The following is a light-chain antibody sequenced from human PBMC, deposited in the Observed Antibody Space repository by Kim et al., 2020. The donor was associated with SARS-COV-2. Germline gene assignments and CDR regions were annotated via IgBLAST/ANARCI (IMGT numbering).Light chain of an antibody. J-gene: IGLJ3*02. CDR3: AAWDDSLSGPV. CDR2: SNS. CDR1: KSNIESNI. V-gene: IGLV1-44*01. Sequence: GQRVTISCSGRKSNIESNIVTWYQQLPGTAPKLLIYSNSQRPSGVPDRFSGSKSGTSASLAISGLQSEDEADYFCAAWDDSLSGPVFGGGTQLTVL.